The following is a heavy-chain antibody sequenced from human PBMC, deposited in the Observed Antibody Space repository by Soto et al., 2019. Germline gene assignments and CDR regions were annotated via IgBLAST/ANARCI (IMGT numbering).Heavy chain of an antibody. CDR3: AKQPYYDFWSGYNYGMDV. CDR2: ISGSGGNT. J-gene: IGHJ6*02. CDR1: GFTFSNYA. Sequence: EVQLLESGGGLVQPGGSLRLSCAASGFTFSNYAMSWVRQAPGEGLEWVSGISGSGGNTYYADSVKGRFTISRDNSKNTLYLQMNSLRAEDTAVYYCAKQPYYDFWSGYNYGMDVWGQGTTVTVS. D-gene: IGHD3-3*01. V-gene: IGHV3-23*01.